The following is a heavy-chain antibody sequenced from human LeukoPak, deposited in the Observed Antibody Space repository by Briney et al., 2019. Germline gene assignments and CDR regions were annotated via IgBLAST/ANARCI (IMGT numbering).Heavy chain of an antibody. D-gene: IGHD2-2*03. CDR2: IRFDGSNK. CDR3: ARGDGYCSSASCSGN. Sequence: GRSLRLSCAASGFTLNTYGMHWVRQAPGKGLEWVAFIRFDGSNKYYADSVKGRFTISRDNSKNTLYLEMKSLRPEDTAVYYCARGDGYCSSASCSGNWGQGTLVTVSS. J-gene: IGHJ4*02. V-gene: IGHV3-30*02. CDR1: GFTLNTYG.